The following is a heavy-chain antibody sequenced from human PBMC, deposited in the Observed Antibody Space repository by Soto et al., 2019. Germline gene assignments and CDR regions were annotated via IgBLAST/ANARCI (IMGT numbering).Heavy chain of an antibody. J-gene: IGHJ6*03. V-gene: IGHV3-23*01. CDR3: AKDPNTMVRGVTIFSFRSVTSYYMDV. CDR2: ISGSGGST. CDR1: GFTFSSYV. D-gene: IGHD3-10*01. Sequence: GGSLRLSCAASGFTFSSYVMSWVRQAPGKGLEWVSGISGSGGSTYYADSVKGRFTISRDNSKNTLYLQMNSLRAEDTAVYYCAKDPNTMVRGVTIFSFRSVTSYYMDVWGKGTTVTVSS.